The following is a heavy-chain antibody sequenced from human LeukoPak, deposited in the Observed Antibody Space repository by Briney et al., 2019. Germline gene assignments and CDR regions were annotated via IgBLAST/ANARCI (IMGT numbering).Heavy chain of an antibody. CDR1: GYSFISFW. CDR3: ATHRVGRLPYSFDY. CDR2: IDPRDSYT. D-gene: IGHD3/OR15-3a*01. Sequence: GESLKISCKGSGYSFISFWISWVRQMPGKGLEWMGRIDPRDSYTNYSPSLLSHVTISADRSITTAYLQWSSLKASDTAIYYCATHRVGRLPYSFDYWGQGTLVTVSS. V-gene: IGHV5-10-1*01. J-gene: IGHJ4*02.